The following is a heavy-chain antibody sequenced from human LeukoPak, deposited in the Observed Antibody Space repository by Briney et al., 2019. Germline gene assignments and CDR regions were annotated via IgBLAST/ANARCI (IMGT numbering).Heavy chain of an antibody. J-gene: IGHJ6*02. Sequence: PGGSLRLSCAASGFMFSSYWMHWVRQAPGKGLVWVSRINSDGSSTNYADSVKGRFTISRDNAKNTLYLQMNSLRVEDTAVYYCARMAPTVARGMDVWGQGTTVTVSS. CDR3: ARMAPTVARGMDV. D-gene: IGHD2-21*01. V-gene: IGHV3-74*01. CDR1: GFMFSSYW. CDR2: INSDGSST.